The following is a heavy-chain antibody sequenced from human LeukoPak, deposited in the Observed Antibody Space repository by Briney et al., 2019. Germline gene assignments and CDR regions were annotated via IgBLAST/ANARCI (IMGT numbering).Heavy chain of an antibody. J-gene: IGHJ4*02. D-gene: IGHD2-8*01. CDR1: GFTFDDYG. Sequence: GGSLRLSCAASGFTFDDYGMSWVRQAPGKGLEWVGRIKSKTDGGTTDYAAPVKGRFTISRDDSKNTVYLQMNSLKTEDTAVYFCNTQGYCTNGVCYGFDYWGQGTLVTVSS. CDR3: NTQGYCTNGVCYGFDY. V-gene: IGHV3-15*01. CDR2: IKSKTDGGTT.